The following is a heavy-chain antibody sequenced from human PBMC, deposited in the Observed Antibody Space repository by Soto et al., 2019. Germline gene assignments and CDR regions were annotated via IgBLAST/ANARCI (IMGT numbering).Heavy chain of an antibody. CDR1: GYSFTSYW. CDR2: IYPGDSDT. V-gene: IGHV5-51*01. D-gene: IGHD6-6*01. J-gene: IGHJ6*03. CDR3: ARSSIAARPYYYYYYMDV. Sequence: GASLKISCKGSGYSFTSYWIGWVRQMPGKGLEWMGIIYPGDSDTRYSPSFQGQVTISADKSISTAYLQWSSLKASDTAMYYCARSSIAARPYYYYYYMDVWGKGTTVTVSS.